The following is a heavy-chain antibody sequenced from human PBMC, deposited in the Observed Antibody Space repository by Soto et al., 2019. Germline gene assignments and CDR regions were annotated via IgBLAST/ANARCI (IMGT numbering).Heavy chain of an antibody. J-gene: IGHJ6*03. CDR2: ISSSSSYI. D-gene: IGHD2-15*01. Sequence: EVQLVESGGGLVKPGGSLRLSCAASGFTFSSYSMNWVRQAPGKGLEWVSSISSSSSYIYYADSMKGRFTISRDYAKNSLYLQMNSLRAEDSAVYYCAKWSRYCSGGSCYSNAYYYYYYMDVWGKGNTVTVSS. CDR1: GFTFSSYS. CDR3: AKWSRYCSGGSCYSNAYYYYYYMDV. V-gene: IGHV3-21*01.